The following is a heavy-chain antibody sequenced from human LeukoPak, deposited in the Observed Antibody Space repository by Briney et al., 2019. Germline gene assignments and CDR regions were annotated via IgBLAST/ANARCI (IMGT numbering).Heavy chain of an antibody. J-gene: IGHJ5*02. Sequence: SETLSLTCTVSGGSISSYYWSWIRQPPGKGLEWIGEINHSGSTNCNPSLKSRVTISVDTSKNQFSLKLSSVTAADTAVYYCARRLNIVVVPAATREENWFDPWGQGTLVTVSS. CDR3: ARRLNIVVVPAATREENWFDP. D-gene: IGHD2-2*01. CDR2: INHSGST. V-gene: IGHV4-34*01. CDR1: GGSISSYY.